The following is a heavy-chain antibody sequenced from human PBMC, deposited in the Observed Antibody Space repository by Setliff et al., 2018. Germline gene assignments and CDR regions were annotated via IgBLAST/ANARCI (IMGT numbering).Heavy chain of an antibody. CDR1: GYTYTNYG. V-gene: IGHV1-18*01. CDR2: INPNSGGT. J-gene: IGHJ4*02. CDR3: SRLVRYCTTTTCQSVPGAEV. D-gene: IGHD2-8*01. Sequence: ASVKVSCKASGYTYTNYGITWVRQAPGQGLEWMGWINPNSGGTKYAQNLHGRVTMTTDTSTTTAYMELRSLRSDDTAVYYCSRLVRYCTTTTCQSVPGAEVWGQGTLVTVSS.